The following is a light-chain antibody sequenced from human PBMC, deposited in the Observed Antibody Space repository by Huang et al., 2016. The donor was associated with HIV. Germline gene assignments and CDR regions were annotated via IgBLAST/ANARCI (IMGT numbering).Light chain of an antibody. CDR2: GAS. V-gene: IGKV3-15*01. J-gene: IGKJ4*01. CDR3: QQYDNWPPLT. CDR1: QSVSTK. Sequence: EIVLTQSPATLSVSPGERATLSCRASQSVSTKLAWYQHKPGKAPRLLMYGASTRATGIPARFSCSGSGTEFTLTISSLQSEDFAIYYCQQYDNWPPLTFGGGTKMEIK.